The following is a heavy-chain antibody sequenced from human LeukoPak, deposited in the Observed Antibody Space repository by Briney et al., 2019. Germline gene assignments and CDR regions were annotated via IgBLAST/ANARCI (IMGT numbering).Heavy chain of an antibody. D-gene: IGHD3-10*01. CDR1: GGSISSSSYY. J-gene: IGHJ4*02. CDR2: IYYSGST. CDR3: ARARFDYYGSGSYYNDY. V-gene: IGHV4-39*07. Sequence: PSETLSLTRTVSGGSISSSSYYWGWIRQPPGKGLEWIGSIYYSGSTNYNPSLKSRVTISVDTSKNQFSLKLSSVTAADTAVYYCARARFDYYGSGSYYNDYWGQGTLVTVSS.